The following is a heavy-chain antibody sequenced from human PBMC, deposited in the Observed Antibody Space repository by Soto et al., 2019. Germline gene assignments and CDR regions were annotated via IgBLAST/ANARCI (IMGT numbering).Heavy chain of an antibody. CDR1: GYTFTSYA. V-gene: IGHV1-3*01. Sequence: ASVKDSCKASGYTFTSYAMHWVRQAPGQRLEWMGWINAGNGNTKYSQKFQGRVTITRDTSASTAYMELSSLRSEDTAVYYCAMGGSGSYAFPFDYWGQGTLVTVSS. D-gene: IGHD3-10*01. CDR3: AMGGSGSYAFPFDY. J-gene: IGHJ4*02. CDR2: INAGNGNT.